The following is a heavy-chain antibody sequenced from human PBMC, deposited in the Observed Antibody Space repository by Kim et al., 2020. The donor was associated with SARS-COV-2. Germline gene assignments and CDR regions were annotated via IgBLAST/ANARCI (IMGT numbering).Heavy chain of an antibody. CDR1: GGYISSYY. V-gene: IGHV4-59*01. D-gene: IGHD3-9*01. J-gene: IGHJ2*01. Sequence: SETLSLTCTVSGGYISSYYWSWIRQPPGKGLEWIGYIYYSGSTNYNPSLKSRVTISVDTSKNQFSLKLSSVTAADTAVYYCARPHYDILTGYYPWYFDLWGRGTLVTVSS. CDR3: ARPHYDILTGYYPWYFDL. CDR2: IYYSGST.